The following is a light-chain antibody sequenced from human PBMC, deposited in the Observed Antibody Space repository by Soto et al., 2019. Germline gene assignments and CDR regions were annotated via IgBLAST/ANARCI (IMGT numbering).Light chain of an antibody. V-gene: IGKV4-1*01. CDR3: QQYYSNPGT. CDR2: WAS. CDR1: QSVLYSSNNNNY. Sequence: DIVMTQSPDSLALSLGYRSTINCKSSQSVLYSSNNNNYLAWYQQKPGQPPKLLIYWASTRESGVPDRFRGSGSGTDFTLTISSLQAEDVAVYYCQQYYSNPGTFGQGTKVDIK. J-gene: IGKJ1*01.